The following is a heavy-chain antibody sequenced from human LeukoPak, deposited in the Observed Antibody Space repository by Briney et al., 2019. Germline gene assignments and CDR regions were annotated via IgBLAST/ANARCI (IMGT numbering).Heavy chain of an antibody. J-gene: IGHJ3*02. CDR2: INPSGGST. CDR1: GCTFTSYY. CDR3: AIAGYSSGWYDRLYAFDI. D-gene: IGHD6-19*01. V-gene: IGHV1-46*01. Sequence: WASVKVSCTASGCTFTSYYMHWVRQAPGQGLEWMGIINPSGGSTSYAQKFQGRVTMTRDTSTSTVYMELSSLRSEDTAVYYCAIAGYSSGWYDRLYAFDIWGQGTMVTVSS.